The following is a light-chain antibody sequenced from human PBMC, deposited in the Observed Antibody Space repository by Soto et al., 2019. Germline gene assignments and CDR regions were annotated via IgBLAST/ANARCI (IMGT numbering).Light chain of an antibody. Sequence: EIVLTQSPGSLSLSPGERATLSCRASQSVSSRFFAWYQQQPGQAPRLLIFGASVRATGVPDRFSGSGSGTDFTLTISRLETEDFAVYYCHQYDSSRAFGQGTKVEI. CDR1: QSVSSRF. J-gene: IGKJ1*01. CDR3: HQYDSSRA. CDR2: GAS. V-gene: IGKV3-20*01.